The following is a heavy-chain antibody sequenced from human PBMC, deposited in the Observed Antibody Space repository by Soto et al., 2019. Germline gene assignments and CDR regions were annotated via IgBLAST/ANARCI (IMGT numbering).Heavy chain of an antibody. V-gene: IGHV3-30*18. CDR1: GFTFSNYA. CDR2: ISYDGSNT. CDR3: AKDRRVRDGMDV. Sequence: QVQLVESGGGVVQPGRSLRLSCAASGFTFSNYAVHWVRQAPGKGLEWVALISYDGSNTYYADSVKGRFTISRDNSENTLYLQMISLRDEDTAMYYCAKDRRVRDGMDVWGQGTTVIVSS. D-gene: IGHD3-10*01. J-gene: IGHJ6*02.